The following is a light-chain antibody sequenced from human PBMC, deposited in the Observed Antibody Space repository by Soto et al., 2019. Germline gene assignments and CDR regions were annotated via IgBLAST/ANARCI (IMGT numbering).Light chain of an antibody. CDR3: QQYGSSPT. V-gene: IGKV3-20*01. CDR2: RTS. Sequence: EIVLTQSPGALSLSPGERATLSCRASQSVRSTYLAWYQQCPGQAPRLLIFRTSNRATGIPDRLSGSGSGTDFTLSISRLEPGDIGVYYCQQYGSSPTFGQGTRLEIK. J-gene: IGKJ5*01. CDR1: QSVRSTY.